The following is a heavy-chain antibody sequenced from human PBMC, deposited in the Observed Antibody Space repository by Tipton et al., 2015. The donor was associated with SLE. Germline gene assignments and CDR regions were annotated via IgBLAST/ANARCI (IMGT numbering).Heavy chain of an antibody. CDR3: ARDLGAGYGDYGS. Sequence: GSLRLSCAASGFTFSSYSMNWVRQAPGKGLEWVSSISSSSSYIYYADSVKGRFTISRDNAKNSLYLQMSSLRAEDTAVYYCARDLGAGYGDYGSWGQGTLVTVSS. V-gene: IGHV3-21*03. CDR1: GFTFSSYS. D-gene: IGHD4-17*01. CDR2: ISSSSSYI. J-gene: IGHJ4*02.